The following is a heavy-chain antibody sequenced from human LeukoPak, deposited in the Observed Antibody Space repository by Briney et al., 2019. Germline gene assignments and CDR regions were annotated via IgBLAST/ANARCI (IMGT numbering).Heavy chain of an antibody. Sequence: GGSLRLSCAASGFTVITNGMTWVRQAPGKGLEWVSVLYSDGNTKYADSVQGRFTISRDNSRNTLYLEMNSLSPDDTAVYYCARGVEPLAANTLAYWGQGTLVTVSS. CDR3: ARGVEPLAANTLAY. V-gene: IGHV3-53*01. D-gene: IGHD1-14*01. J-gene: IGHJ4*02. CDR1: GFTVITNG. CDR2: LYSDGNT.